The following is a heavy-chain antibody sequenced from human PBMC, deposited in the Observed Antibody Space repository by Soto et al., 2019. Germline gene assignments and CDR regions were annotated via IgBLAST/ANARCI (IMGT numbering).Heavy chain of an antibody. J-gene: IGHJ4*02. V-gene: IGHV3-23*01. CDR3: AKDRTAYYDFWLVPSEGYDKGPFFDY. CDR1: GFTFSSYA. CDR2: ISGSGGST. Sequence: PGGSLRLSCAASGFTFSSYAMSWVRQAPGKGLEWVSAISGSGGSTYYADSVKGRFTISRDNSKNTLYLQMNSLRAEDTAVYYCAKDRTAYYDFWLVPSEGYDKGPFFDYWGQGTLVTVSS. D-gene: IGHD3-3*01.